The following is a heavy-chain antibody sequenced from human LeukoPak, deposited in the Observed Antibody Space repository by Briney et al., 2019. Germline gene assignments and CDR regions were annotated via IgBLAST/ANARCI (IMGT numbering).Heavy chain of an antibody. D-gene: IGHD2-2*01. Sequence: ASVKVSCKASGGTFSSYAISWVRQAPGQGLEWMGGIIPIFGTANYAQKFQGRVTITADKSASTAYMELSSPRSEDTAVYYCARGASGYCSSTSCRASPYYYYYMDVWGKGTTVTVSS. CDR3: ARGASGYCSSTSCRASPYYYYYMDV. CDR2: IIPIFGTA. J-gene: IGHJ6*03. CDR1: GGTFSSYA. V-gene: IGHV1-69*06.